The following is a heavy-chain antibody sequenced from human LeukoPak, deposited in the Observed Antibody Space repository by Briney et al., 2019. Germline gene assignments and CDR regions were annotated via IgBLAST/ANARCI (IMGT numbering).Heavy chain of an antibody. V-gene: IGHV3-23*01. D-gene: IGHD5-18*01. CDR1: GFTFSNYA. CDR2: ISGSGGST. J-gene: IGHJ4*02. CDR3: RVVDTAMAFDY. Sequence: PGGSLRLSCAASGFTFSNYAMSWVRQASGKGLEWVSAISGSGGSTYYADTVKGRFTISRDNSENTLYLQMNSLRAEDTAVYYCRVVDTAMAFDYWGQGTLVTVSS.